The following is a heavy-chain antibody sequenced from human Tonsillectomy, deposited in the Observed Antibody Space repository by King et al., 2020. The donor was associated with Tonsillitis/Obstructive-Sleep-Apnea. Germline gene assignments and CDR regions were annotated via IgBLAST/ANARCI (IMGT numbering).Heavy chain of an antibody. J-gene: IGHJ4*02. CDR2: ISYEGSNK. V-gene: IGHV3-30*18. D-gene: IGHD3-10*01. Sequence: VQLVESGGGVVQPGRSLRFSCAASGFTFSSYGMHWGRQAPGKGLEWVAVISYEGSNKYYADFVKGRFTISRDHSKNTLYLQMNSLRAEDTAVYYCAKDIWFGELFGDYWGQGTLVTVSS. CDR3: AKDIWFGELFGDY. CDR1: GFTFSSYG.